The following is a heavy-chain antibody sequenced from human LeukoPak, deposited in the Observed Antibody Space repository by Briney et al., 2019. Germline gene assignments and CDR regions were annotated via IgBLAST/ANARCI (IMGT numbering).Heavy chain of an antibody. CDR1: GGSLTNYY. Sequence: SETLSLTCNVSGGSLTNYYWSWIRQPPGKGLEWIGYIYYSGSTNYNPSLKSRVTISVDTSRNQFSLKVKSVTAADTAVYYCARQQLPNWFDPWGQGALVIVSS. CDR3: ARQQLPNWFDP. CDR2: IYYSGST. D-gene: IGHD5-18*01. J-gene: IGHJ5*02. V-gene: IGHV4-59*08.